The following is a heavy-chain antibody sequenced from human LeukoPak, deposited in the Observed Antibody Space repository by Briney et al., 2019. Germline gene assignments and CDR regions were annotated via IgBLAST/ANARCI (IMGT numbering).Heavy chain of an antibody. Sequence: KPSETLSLTCTVSGGSISSYYWSWIRQPPGKGLEWIGYIYYSGSTNYNPSLKSRVTISVDTSKNQFSLKLSSVTAADTAVYYCARDLGGDDFWSGQNYFDYWGQGTLVTVSS. CDR3: ARDLGGDDFWSGQNYFDY. J-gene: IGHJ4*02. D-gene: IGHD3-3*01. V-gene: IGHV4-59*12. CDR2: IYYSGST. CDR1: GGSISSYY.